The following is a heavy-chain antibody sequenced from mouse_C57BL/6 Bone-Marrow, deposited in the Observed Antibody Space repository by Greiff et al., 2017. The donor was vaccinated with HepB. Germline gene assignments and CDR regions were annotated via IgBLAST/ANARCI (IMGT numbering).Heavy chain of an antibody. CDR3: ASGNDYDRFDY. J-gene: IGHJ2*01. CDR2: IDPSDSYT. V-gene: IGHV1-69*01. CDR1: GYTFTSYW. Sequence: QVQLQQPGAELVMPGASVKLSCRASGYTFTSYWMHWVKQRPGQGLEWIGEIDPSDSYTNYNQKFKGKSTLTVDKSSSTAYMQLSSLTSEDSAVYYCASGNDYDRFDYWGQGTTLTVSS. D-gene: IGHD2-4*01.